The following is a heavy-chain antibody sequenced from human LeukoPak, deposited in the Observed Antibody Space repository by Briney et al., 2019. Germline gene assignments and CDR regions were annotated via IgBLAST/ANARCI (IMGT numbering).Heavy chain of an antibody. V-gene: IGHV4-59*01. J-gene: IGHJ2*01. CDR1: GGSISSYY. CDR2: IYYSGST. D-gene: IGHD4-11*01. CDR3: ARVPPYSNYGWYFDL. Sequence: SETLSFTCTVSGGSISSYYWSWIRQPPGKGLEWIGYIYYSGSTNYNPSLKGRVTISVDTSKNQFSLKLSSVTAADTAVYYCARVPPYSNYGWYFDLWGRGTLVTVSS.